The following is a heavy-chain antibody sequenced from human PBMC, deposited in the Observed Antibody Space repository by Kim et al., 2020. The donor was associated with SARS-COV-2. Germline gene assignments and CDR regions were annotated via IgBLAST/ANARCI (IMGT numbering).Heavy chain of an antibody. V-gene: IGHV4-31*03. J-gene: IGHJ4*02. CDR1: GGSISSGGYY. CDR3: ASRIVDYYGSGSSTYYFDY. CDR2: IYYSGST. Sequence: SETLSLTCTVSGGSISSGGYYWSWIRQHPGKGLEWIGYIYYSGSTYYNPSLKSRVTISVDTSKNQFSLKLSSVTAADTAVYYCASRIVDYYGSGSSTYYFDYWGQGTLVTVSS. D-gene: IGHD3-10*01.